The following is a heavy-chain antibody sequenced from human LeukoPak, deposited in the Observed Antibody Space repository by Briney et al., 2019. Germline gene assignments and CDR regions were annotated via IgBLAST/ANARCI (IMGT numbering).Heavy chain of an antibody. CDR2: INHSGST. Sequence: SETLSLTCAVYGGSFSGYYWSWIRQPPGKGLEWIGEINHSGSTNYNPSLKSRVTISVDTSKNQFSLKLSSVTAADTAVYYCARVLELELRPYYGSGSYYRDAFDIWGQGTMVTVSS. J-gene: IGHJ3*02. CDR3: ARVLELELRPYYGSGSYYRDAFDI. V-gene: IGHV4-34*01. D-gene: IGHD3-10*01. CDR1: GGSFSGYY.